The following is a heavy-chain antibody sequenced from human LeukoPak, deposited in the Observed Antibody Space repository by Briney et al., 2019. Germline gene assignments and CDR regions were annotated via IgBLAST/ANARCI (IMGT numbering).Heavy chain of an antibody. Sequence: TGGSLRLSWAASGFTFSDYYMSWIRKAPGKGLEWVSYISSSSSYTNYADSVKGRFTISRDNAKNSLYLQMNSLRAEDTAVYYCARGRVPGDFDYWGQGTLVTVSS. CDR3: ARGRVPGDFDY. D-gene: IGHD3-10*01. CDR2: ISSSSSYT. J-gene: IGHJ4*02. V-gene: IGHV3-11*06. CDR1: GFTFSDYY.